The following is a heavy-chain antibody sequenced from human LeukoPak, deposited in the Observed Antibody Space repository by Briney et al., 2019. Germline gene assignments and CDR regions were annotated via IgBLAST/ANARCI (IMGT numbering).Heavy chain of an antibody. CDR1: GGTFTSYA. Sequence: SVKVSCKASGGTFTSYAISWVRQAPGHGLEWMGGIIPIFGTANYAQKSQGRVTITADESTSTAYMELSSLRSEDTAVYYCARYTGKGFDYWGQGTLVTVSS. V-gene: IGHV1-69*13. J-gene: IGHJ4*02. D-gene: IGHD1-1*01. CDR3: ARYTGKGFDY. CDR2: IIPIFGTA.